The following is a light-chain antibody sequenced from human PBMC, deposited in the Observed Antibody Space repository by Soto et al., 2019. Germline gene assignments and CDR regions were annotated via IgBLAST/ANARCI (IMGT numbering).Light chain of an antibody. CDR1: QRVSSGY. V-gene: IGKV3-20*01. J-gene: IGKJ1*01. CDR2: GAS. CDR3: QQYGSSPRT. Sequence: EIVLTQSPGTLSLSPGERATLSCRASQRVSSGYLAWYQHKPGQAPRLLIFGASIRSAGIPDRFTGSGSGADFTLTISRLEPEDFAVYYCQQYGSSPRTFGQGTKVDIK.